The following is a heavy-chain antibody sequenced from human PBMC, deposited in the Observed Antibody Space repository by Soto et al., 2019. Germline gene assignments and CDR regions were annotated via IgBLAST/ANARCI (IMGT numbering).Heavy chain of an antibody. Sequence: QLLQSGGGLVQPGGSLTLSCAASGFTFGTTDMSWVRQAPGEGLEWVSTIDGSGGITYYADSVKGRFTISRDNSRNTVHLHMNSLRGVDTALYYCVKNSGWFNTWGQGALVTVSS. CDR2: IDGSGGIT. J-gene: IGHJ5*02. CDR3: VKNSGWFNT. V-gene: IGHV3-23*01. D-gene: IGHD3-10*01. CDR1: GFTFGTTD.